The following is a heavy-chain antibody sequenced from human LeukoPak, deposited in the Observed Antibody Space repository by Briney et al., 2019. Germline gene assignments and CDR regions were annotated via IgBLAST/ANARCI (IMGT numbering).Heavy chain of an antibody. CDR1: GFTFSSYS. D-gene: IGHD3-10*01. J-gene: IGHJ4*02. CDR3: ARDRLLWFGELLENDY. V-gene: IGHV3-21*01. Sequence: GSLRLSCAASGFTFSSYSMNWVRQAPGKGLEWVSSISSSSSYIYYADSVKGRFTISRDNAKNSLYLQMNSLRAEDTAVYYCARDRLLWFGELLENDYWGQGTLVTVSS. CDR2: ISSSSSYI.